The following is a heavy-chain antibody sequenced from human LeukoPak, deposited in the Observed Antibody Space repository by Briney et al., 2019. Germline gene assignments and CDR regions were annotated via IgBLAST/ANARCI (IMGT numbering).Heavy chain of an antibody. J-gene: IGHJ4*02. V-gene: IGHV3-30*18. D-gene: IGHD3-10*01. CDR2: ISYDGSNK. Sequence: GGSLRLSCAASGFTFSSYGMHWVRQAPGKGLEWVAVISYDGSNKYYAGSVKGRFTISRDDSKNTLYLQMNSLRAEDTAVYYCAKGATVSGSPDYIDYWGQGTLVTVSS. CDR1: GFTFSSYG. CDR3: AKGATVSGSPDYIDY.